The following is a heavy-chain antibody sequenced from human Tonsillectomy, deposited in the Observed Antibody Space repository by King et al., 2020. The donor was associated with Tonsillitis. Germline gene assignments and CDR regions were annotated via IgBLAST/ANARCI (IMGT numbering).Heavy chain of an antibody. J-gene: IGHJ6*02. D-gene: IGHD5-18*01. CDR2: IIPIFGTT. V-gene: IGHV1-69*01. CDR1: GGTFSNYT. Sequence: QLVQSGAEVKKPGSSVKVSCKASGGTFSNYTITWVRQAPGQGLEWMGGIIPIFGTTNYAQKLQGRVTITADESTTTAYMELTSLRSEDTAVYYCARDQGYSYGYYYYYGIDVWGQGTTVTVSS. CDR3: ARDQGYSYGYYYYYGIDV.